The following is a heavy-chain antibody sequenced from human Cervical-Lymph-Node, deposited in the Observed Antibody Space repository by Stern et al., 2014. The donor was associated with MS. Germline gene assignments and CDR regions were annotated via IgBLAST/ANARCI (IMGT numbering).Heavy chain of an antibody. Sequence: QMQLVQSGAEVKKPGSSVKVSCKASGGTFSTDTISWVRQAPGQGLERMGRIIPTLGIPNYAQKFQGRVTINADTSTTTAYMELSGLTSEDTAVYYCARMSSIAAGWFDPWGQGTRVTVSS. CDR3: ARMSSIAAGWFDP. CDR2: IIPTLGIP. CDR1: GGTFSTDT. V-gene: IGHV1-69*09. D-gene: IGHD6-13*01. J-gene: IGHJ5*02.